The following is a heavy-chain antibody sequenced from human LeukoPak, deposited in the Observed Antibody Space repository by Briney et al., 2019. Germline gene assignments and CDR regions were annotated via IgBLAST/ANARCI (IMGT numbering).Heavy chain of an antibody. J-gene: IGHJ5*02. CDR3: ARDAYSSSWSRGSEFDP. Sequence: GGSLRLSCAASGLTFSSYAMHWVRQAPGKGLEWVAVISYDGSNKYYADSVKGRFTISRDNSKNTLYLQMNSLRAEDTAVYYCARDAYSSSWSRGSEFDPWGQGTLVTVSS. CDR1: GLTFSSYA. D-gene: IGHD6-13*01. CDR2: ISYDGSNK. V-gene: IGHV3-30*01.